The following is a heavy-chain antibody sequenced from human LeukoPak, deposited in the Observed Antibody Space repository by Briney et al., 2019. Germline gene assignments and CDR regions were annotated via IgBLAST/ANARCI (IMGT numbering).Heavy chain of an antibody. D-gene: IGHD3-10*01. CDR1: GGSISSYY. Sequence: SETLSLTCTVSGGSISSYYWSWIRQPPGKGLEWIGYIYYSGNTNYNPSLKSRVTISVDTSKNQFSLKLSSVTAADTAVYYCARRVGPRSHMVRGVRRYHYFDYWGQGTLVTVSS. J-gene: IGHJ4*02. V-gene: IGHV4-59*08. CDR2: IYYSGNT. CDR3: ARRVGPRSHMVRGVRRYHYFDY.